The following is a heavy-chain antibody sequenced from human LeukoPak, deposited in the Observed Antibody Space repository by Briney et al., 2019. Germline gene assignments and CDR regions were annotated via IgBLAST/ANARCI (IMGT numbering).Heavy chain of an antibody. D-gene: IGHD6-13*01. CDR2: INSDGNST. Sequence: GGSLRLSCAASGFTFSSYWMHWVRQAPGKGLVWVSRINSDGNSTSYADSVKGRFTISRDNAKNTLYLQMNSLRAEDTAVYYCARDLTSSWHAYYYYGMDVWGQGTTVTVSS. V-gene: IGHV3-74*01. CDR1: GFTFSSYW. J-gene: IGHJ6*02. CDR3: ARDLTSSWHAYYYYGMDV.